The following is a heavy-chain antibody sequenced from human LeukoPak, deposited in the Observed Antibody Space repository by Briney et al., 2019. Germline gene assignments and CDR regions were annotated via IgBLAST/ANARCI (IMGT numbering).Heavy chain of an antibody. CDR2: IKQDGSEK. Sequence: GRSLRLSCAASGFTFDDYAMHWVRQAPGKGLEWVANIKQDGSEKHYVDSVKGRFTISRDNAKNSLYLQMNSLRVEDTAVYYCASSMVYAFDIWGQGTMVTVSS. CDR3: ASSMVYAFDI. V-gene: IGHV3-7*01. CDR1: GFTFDDYA. J-gene: IGHJ3*02. D-gene: IGHD2-8*01.